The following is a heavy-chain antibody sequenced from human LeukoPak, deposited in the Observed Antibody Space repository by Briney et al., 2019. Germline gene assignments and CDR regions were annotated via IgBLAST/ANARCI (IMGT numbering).Heavy chain of an antibody. CDR1: GFTFEGFA. V-gene: IGHV3-9*03. CDR2: LNWNRSNI. J-gene: IGHJ3*02. Sequence: TGRSLRLSCVGSGFTFEGFAMPWVRQPPGRGLEWVSGLNWNRSNIGYADFVSRRFTVARDNTKNFLHLERNITRLEDIATYCFAKGSSGTYSAAFDIWGQGKVV. CDR3: AKGSSGTYSAAFDI. D-gene: IGHD1-26*01.